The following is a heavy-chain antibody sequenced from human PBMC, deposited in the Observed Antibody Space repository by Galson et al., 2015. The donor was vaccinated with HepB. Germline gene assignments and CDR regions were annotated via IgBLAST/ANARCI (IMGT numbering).Heavy chain of an antibody. V-gene: IGHV3-30*18. J-gene: IGHJ4*02. CDR3: AKDFGKGATGNIDY. CDR1: GFTFSSYG. Sequence: SLRLSCAASGFTFSSYGMHWVRQAPGKGLEWVAVIPYDGSNKYYADSVKGRFTISRDNSKNTPYLQMNGLRAEDTAVYYCAKDFGKGATGNIDYWGQGTLVTVSS. CDR2: IPYDGSNK. D-gene: IGHD1-26*01.